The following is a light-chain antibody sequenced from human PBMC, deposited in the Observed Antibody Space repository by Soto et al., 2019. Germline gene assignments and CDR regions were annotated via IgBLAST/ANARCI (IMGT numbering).Light chain of an antibody. J-gene: IGKJ1*01. CDR3: QQYNSYRT. Sequence: DIQMTQSPSSLSASVGDRVTITCRASQVISNYLNWYHQTPGKATKLLIYAASSLQSGVPSRFSGSGSGTEFTLTISRLQPDDFATYYCQQYNSYRTFGQGTKVDIK. CDR1: QVISNY. CDR2: AAS. V-gene: IGKV1-16*01.